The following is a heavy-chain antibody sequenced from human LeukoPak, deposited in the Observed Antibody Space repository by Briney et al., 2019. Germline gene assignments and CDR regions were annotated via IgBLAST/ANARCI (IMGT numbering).Heavy chain of an antibody. Sequence: PSETLSLTCTVSGASTRSYYWSWIRQPPGKGLEWIGYMHYSGSTNYNPSLKSRVTISLDTSKNQFSLKLSSVTAEDTAVYYCARVLTTATSNWFDPWGQGTLVTVSS. CDR2: MHYSGST. D-gene: IGHD4-17*01. V-gene: IGHV4-59*01. CDR1: GASTRSYY. CDR3: ARVLTTATSNWFDP. J-gene: IGHJ5*02.